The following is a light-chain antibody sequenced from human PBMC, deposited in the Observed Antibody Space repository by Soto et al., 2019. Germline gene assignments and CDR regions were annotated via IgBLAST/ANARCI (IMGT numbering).Light chain of an antibody. Sequence: QSVLTQPPSVSAAPGQKVTISCSGSSSNIGNNYVSWYQQLPETAPKLLIYDNNKRPSGIPDRFSGSRSGTSATLGITGLQTGDEADYYCETWDHSLTTVVFGGGTKLTVL. CDR2: DNN. J-gene: IGLJ2*01. CDR3: ETWDHSLTTVV. V-gene: IGLV1-51*01. CDR1: SSNIGNNY.